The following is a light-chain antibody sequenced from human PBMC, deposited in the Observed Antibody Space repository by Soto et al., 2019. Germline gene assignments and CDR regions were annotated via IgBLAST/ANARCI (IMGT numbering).Light chain of an antibody. Sequence: QSALTQPASVSGSPGQSITIPCTGTSSDVGIFNLVSWYQQHPDKAPKLIIYESTKRPSGLSDRFSGSKSGNTASLTISGLQAEDEADYHCCSCTTSSTWVFGGGTKLTVL. CDR3: CSCTTSSTWV. CDR2: EST. V-gene: IGLV2-23*01. J-gene: IGLJ3*02. CDR1: SSDVGIFNL.